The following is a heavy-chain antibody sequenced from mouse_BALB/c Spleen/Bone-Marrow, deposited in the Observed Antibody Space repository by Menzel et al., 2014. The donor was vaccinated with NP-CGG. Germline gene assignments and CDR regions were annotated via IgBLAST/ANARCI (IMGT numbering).Heavy chain of an antibody. CDR1: GFTFTDYY. V-gene: IGHV7-3*02. CDR2: IRNKANGYTT. J-gene: IGHJ1*01. Sequence: EVKLVESGGGLVQPGGSLRLSCATSGFTFTDYYMSWVRQPPGKALEWLGFIRNKANGYTTEYSASVKGRFTISRDNSQGILYLQMNTLRAEDSATYHCARDSLYYGSSYWYFDVWGAGATVTVSS. CDR3: ARDSLYYGSSYWYFDV. D-gene: IGHD1-1*01.